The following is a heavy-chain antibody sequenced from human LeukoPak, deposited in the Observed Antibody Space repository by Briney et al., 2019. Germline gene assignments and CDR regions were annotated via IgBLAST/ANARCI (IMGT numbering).Heavy chain of an antibody. D-gene: IGHD3-10*01. Sequence: QLGGSRRLSCAPSGFTFSSYAMSWVRQAPGKGLEWVSFIRGGGGSTYYADSVKGRFTISRDNSKNTRYLQMNILRAEDTAVYYCAKPRGSGSSYNGGFDYWGQGTLVTVSS. CDR3: AKPRGSGSSYNGGFDY. V-gene: IGHV3-23*01. J-gene: IGHJ4*02. CDR2: IRGGGGST. CDR1: GFTFSSYA.